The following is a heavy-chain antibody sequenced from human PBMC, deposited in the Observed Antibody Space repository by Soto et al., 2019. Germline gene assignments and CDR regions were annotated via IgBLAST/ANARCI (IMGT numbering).Heavy chain of an antibody. D-gene: IGHD5-12*01. CDR2: INPSGGST. CDR3: ARVDPIRGYSGYDLDYYYGMAV. J-gene: IGHJ6*02. V-gene: IGHV1-46*01. CDR1: GYTFTSYY. Sequence: ASVKVSCKASGYTFTSYYMHWVRQAPGQGLEWMGIINPSGGSTSYAQKFQGRVTMTRDTSTSTVYMELSSLRSEDTAVYYCARVDPIRGYSGYDLDYYYGMAVWGQGTTVTVSS.